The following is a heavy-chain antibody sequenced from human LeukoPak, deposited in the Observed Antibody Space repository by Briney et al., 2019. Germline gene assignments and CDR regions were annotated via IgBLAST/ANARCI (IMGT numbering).Heavy chain of an antibody. CDR3: ARYCTSTSCYGQSSYYGMDV. CDR1: GFTFSSYE. J-gene: IGHJ6*02. D-gene: IGHD2-2*01. V-gene: IGHV3-23*01. Sequence: GGSLRLSCAASGFTFSSYEMNWVRQAPGKGLEWVSAISGGGADTYYADSVKGRFTISRDNSKNTVYLQMNSLRAEDTAVYYCARYCTSTSCYGQSSYYGMDVWGQGTTVTVSS. CDR2: ISGGGADT.